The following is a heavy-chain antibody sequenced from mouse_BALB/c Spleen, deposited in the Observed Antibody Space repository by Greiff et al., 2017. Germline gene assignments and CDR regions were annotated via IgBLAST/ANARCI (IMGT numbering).Heavy chain of an antibody. J-gene: IGHJ1*01. V-gene: IGHV5-17*02. Sequence: EVQLVESGGGLVQPGGSRKLSCAASGFTFSSFGMHWVRQAPEKGLEWVAYISSGSSTIYYADTVKGRFTLSRDNPKNTLFLQMTSLRSEDTAMYYCAREDYYGSSGYFDVWGAGTTVTVSS. CDR1: GFTFSSFG. CDR3: AREDYYGSSGYFDV. D-gene: IGHD1-1*01. CDR2: ISSGSSTI.